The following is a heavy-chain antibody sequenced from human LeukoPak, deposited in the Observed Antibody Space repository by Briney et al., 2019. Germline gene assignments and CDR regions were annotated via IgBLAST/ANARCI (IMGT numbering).Heavy chain of an antibody. V-gene: IGHV3-72*01. Sequence: GGSLRLSCAASGFTFSSYVMGWVRQAPGKGLEWIGRITNTPNNYASQYAASVRGRFTISRDDSKSSLLLQMNSLKSEDTAIYFCARDTATALDYWGQGTLVTVSS. CDR1: GFTFSSYV. CDR3: ARDTATALDY. J-gene: IGHJ4*02. D-gene: IGHD6-13*01. CDR2: ITNTPNNYAS.